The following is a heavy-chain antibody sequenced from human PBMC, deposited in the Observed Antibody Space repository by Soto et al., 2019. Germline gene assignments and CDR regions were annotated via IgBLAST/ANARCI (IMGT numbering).Heavy chain of an antibody. D-gene: IGHD1-26*01. CDR1: GYTFSDYD. J-gene: IGHJ4*02. CDR2: INPSNGDT. Sequence: ASVKVSCKASGYTFSDYDIHWVRQAPGQGLEWMGMINPSNGDTEFAQTFQGWVTMTRDTSINTAYMELSRLRSDDTVVYYCARRSYYGFDYWGQGTLVTVSS. V-gene: IGHV1-2*04. CDR3: ARRSYYGFDY.